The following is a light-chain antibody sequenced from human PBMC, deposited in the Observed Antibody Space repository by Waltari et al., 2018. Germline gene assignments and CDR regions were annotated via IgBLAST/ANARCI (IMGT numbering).Light chain of an antibody. CDR1: KIMSNW. Sequence: CLANKIMSNWLAGDQQNPRKGPKLLIYKSSTLESGVPSRFSGSGSGTEFTLTISSLQPDDFATYYCQQYNSYSLLTFGGGTKVEIK. J-gene: IGKJ4*01. CDR3: QQYNSYSLLT. CDR2: KSS. V-gene: IGKV1-5*03.